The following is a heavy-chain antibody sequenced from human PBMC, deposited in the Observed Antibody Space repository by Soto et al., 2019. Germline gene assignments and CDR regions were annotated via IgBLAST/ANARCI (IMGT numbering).Heavy chain of an antibody. J-gene: IGHJ4*02. D-gene: IGHD5-12*01. CDR2: ISGSGGRT. CDR3: VKRAQIYDPGYYFDF. CDR1: GFTFSDYA. V-gene: IGHV3-23*01. Sequence: PGGSLRLSCAASGFTFSDYAMSCVRQGPGKGLEWVSTISGSGGRTFYADSVKGRFTISRDNSKNTLSLQMNSLRAEDTAVYYCVKRAQIYDPGYYFDFWGQGTPVTVSS.